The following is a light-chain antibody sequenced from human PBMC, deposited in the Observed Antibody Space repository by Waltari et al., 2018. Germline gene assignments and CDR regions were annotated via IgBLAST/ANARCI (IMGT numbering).Light chain of an antibody. V-gene: IGLV1-44*01. J-gene: IGLJ3*02. CDR2: SNN. CDR1: SPNIGSNI. CDR3: AAWDDSLNGWV. Sequence: QSVLTQPPSASGTPGQRVTISCSGSSPNIGSNIVNWYQQFPGTAPKLLIYSNNQRPSGVPDRFSGSKSGTSGSLAISGLRSEDEADYFCAAWDDSLNGWVFGGGTKLTVL.